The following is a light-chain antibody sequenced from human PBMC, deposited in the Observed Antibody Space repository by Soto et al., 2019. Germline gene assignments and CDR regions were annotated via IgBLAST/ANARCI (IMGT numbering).Light chain of an antibody. V-gene: IGKV1-27*01. CDR1: QGINNF. J-gene: IGKJ1*01. CDR2: AAS. Sequence: DIQMTQSPSSLSASIGDRVTITCRASQGINNFLAWYQQKPGEAPKLLLYAASILRSGVPARFSGSGSGTDFTLPISSLQPEDVATYYCQKYNSPPRPFGQGTRV. CDR3: QKYNSPPRP.